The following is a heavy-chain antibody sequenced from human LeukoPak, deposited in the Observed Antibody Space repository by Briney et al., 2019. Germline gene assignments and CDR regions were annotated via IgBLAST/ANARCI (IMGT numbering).Heavy chain of an antibody. CDR1: GFTFSTYW. Sequence: GGSLRLSCAASGFTFSTYWMHWVRQAPGKGLVWVSHIKTDGSSTTYADSVKGRFTISRDNAKNTLYLQMSSLRAEDTAVYYCARDRGYTQDYWGQGTLATVSS. CDR3: ARDRGYTQDY. D-gene: IGHD5-12*01. V-gene: IGHV3-74*01. J-gene: IGHJ4*02. CDR2: IKTDGSST.